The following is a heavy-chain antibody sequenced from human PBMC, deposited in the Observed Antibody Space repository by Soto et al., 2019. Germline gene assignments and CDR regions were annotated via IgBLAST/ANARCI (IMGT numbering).Heavy chain of an antibody. CDR1: GGSISSGGYY. J-gene: IGHJ4*01. CDR2: IYYSGST. CDR3: ARGGLELRLAY. V-gene: IGHV4-31*03. D-gene: IGHD1-7*01. Sequence: NLSETLSLTCTVSGGSISSGGYYWSWIRQHPGKGLEWIGYIYYSGSTYYNPSLKSRVTISVDTSKNQFSLKLSSVTAADTVVYYCARGGLELRLAYWGHGTLFSVS.